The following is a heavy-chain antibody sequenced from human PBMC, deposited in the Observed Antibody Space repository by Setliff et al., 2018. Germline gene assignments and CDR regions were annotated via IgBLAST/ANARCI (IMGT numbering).Heavy chain of an antibody. J-gene: IGHJ4*02. CDR3: ARDLLQFLEWCLDY. CDR1: GFTFSSYA. V-gene: IGHV3-30*04. D-gene: IGHD3-3*01. Sequence: GGSLRLSCAASGFTFSSYAMHWVRQAPGKGLEWVAVISYDGSNKYYADSVKGRFTISRDNSKNTLYLQMNSLRAEDTAVYYCARDLLQFLEWCLDYWGQGTLVTVSS. CDR2: ISYDGSNK.